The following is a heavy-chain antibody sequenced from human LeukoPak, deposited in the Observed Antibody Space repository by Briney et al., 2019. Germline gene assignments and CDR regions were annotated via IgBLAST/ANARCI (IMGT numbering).Heavy chain of an antibody. CDR3: ARDTAGGDH. J-gene: IGHJ4*02. V-gene: IGHV3-7*03. CDR1: GFTFSSYW. D-gene: IGHD5-18*01. CDR2: INQDGSEK. Sequence: GGSLRLSYAASGFTFSSYWMSWVRQAPGKGLEWVANINQDGSEKYYVDSVKGRFTISRDNAKDSLYLQMNSLRAEDTAVYYCARDTAGGDHWGQGTLVTVSS.